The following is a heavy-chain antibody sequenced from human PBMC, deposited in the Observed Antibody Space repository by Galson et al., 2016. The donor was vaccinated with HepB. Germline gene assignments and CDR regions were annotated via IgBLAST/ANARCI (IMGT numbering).Heavy chain of an antibody. CDR1: GFIFDDYA. D-gene: IGHD3-10*01. V-gene: IGHV3-9*01. CDR2: ISWNSRRI. CDR3: AKDRGNLNYYQLYGLDV. Sequence: SLRLSCAASGFIFDDYAMSWVRQIPGKGLEWVSTISWNSRRIGYADSVKGRFTVSRDNAKNSLHLQMNSLKTEDTALYYCAKDRGNLNYYQLYGLDVWGQGTTVTVSS. J-gene: IGHJ6*02.